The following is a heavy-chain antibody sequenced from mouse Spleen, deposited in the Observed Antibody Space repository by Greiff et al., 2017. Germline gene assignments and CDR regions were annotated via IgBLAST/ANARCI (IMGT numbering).Heavy chain of an antibody. CDR2: IYPGNVNT. V-gene: IGHV1S56*01. Sequence: QVQLKQSGPELVKPGASVRISCKASGYTFTSYYIHWVKQRPGQGLEWIGWIYPGNVNTKYNEKFKGKATLTADKSSSTAYMQLSSLTSEDSAVYFCAREGRPYYFDYWGQGTTLTVSS. CDR3: AREGRPYYFDY. CDR1: GYTFTSYY. D-gene: IGHD1-2*01. J-gene: IGHJ2*01.